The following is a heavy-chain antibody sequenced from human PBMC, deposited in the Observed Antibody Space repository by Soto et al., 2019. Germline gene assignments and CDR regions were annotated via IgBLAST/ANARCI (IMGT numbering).Heavy chain of an antibody. CDR1: GGSFSGYY. V-gene: IGHV4-34*01. Sequence: SETLSLTCAVYGGSFSGYYWSWIRQPPGKGLEWIGEINHSGSTNYNPSLKSRVTISVDTSKNQFSLKLSSVTAADTAVYYCARGPQRIFGVVIFYGMDVWGQGTTVTVSS. J-gene: IGHJ6*02. D-gene: IGHD3-3*01. CDR3: ARGPQRIFGVVIFYGMDV. CDR2: INHSGST.